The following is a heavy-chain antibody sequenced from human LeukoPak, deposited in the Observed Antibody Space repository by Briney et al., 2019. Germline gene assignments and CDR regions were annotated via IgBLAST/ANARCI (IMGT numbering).Heavy chain of an antibody. V-gene: IGHV3-23*01. D-gene: IGHD6-13*01. CDR1: GFTFRSDG. Sequence: GGSLRLSCAASGFTFRSDGMSWVRQAPGKGLEWVSVISDSGGSTYYADSVKGRFTISRDNSKNTLYLQMNSLRAEDTAVYYCFLSSWYSTDYWGQGTLVTVSS. CDR3: FLSSWYSTDY. J-gene: IGHJ4*02. CDR2: ISDSGGST.